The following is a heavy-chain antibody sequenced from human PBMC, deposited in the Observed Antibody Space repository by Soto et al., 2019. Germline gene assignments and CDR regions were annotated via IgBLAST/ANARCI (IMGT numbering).Heavy chain of an antibody. D-gene: IGHD6-13*01. CDR3: AREKTAGTNYYDYGMDV. J-gene: IGHJ6*02. V-gene: IGHV4-30-4*01. CDR1: GGSISSGDYY. CDR2: IYYSGST. Sequence: QVQLQESGPGLVKPSQTLSLTCTVSGGSISSGDYYWSWIRQPPGMGLEWIGYIYYSGSTYYNPSLKSRVTISVDPPKNQYSLKLSSVTAADTAVYYCAREKTAGTNYYDYGMDVWGQGTTVTVSS.